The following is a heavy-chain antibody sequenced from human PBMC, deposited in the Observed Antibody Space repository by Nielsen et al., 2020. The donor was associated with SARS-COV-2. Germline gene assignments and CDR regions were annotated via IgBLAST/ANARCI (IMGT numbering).Heavy chain of an antibody. V-gene: IGHV3-9*01. CDR3: ARDWSRAFDV. Sequence: GGSLRLSCAASGFNFDDYGMFWVRQAPGKGLEWVSGISWNSGSIGYADSVKGRFTISRDNAKNSMSLQMNSLRVEDTAVYYCARDWSRAFDVWGQGTMVTVSS. CDR2: ISWNSGSI. CDR1: GFNFDDYG. J-gene: IGHJ3*01.